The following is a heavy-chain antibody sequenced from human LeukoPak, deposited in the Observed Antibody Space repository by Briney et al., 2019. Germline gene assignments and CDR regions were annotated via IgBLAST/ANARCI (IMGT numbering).Heavy chain of an antibody. V-gene: IGHV3-23*01. CDR3: AKGGLQQGFDY. D-gene: IGHD5-24*01. CDR1: GFTFNSYA. CDR2: ISGSGATT. J-gene: IGHJ4*02. Sequence: EGSLRLSCAASGFTFNSYAMSWVRQAPGKGLEWVSAISGSGATTHYADSVNGRFTISRDNSKNTLYLQVNILRAEDTAVYYCAKGGLQQGFDYWGQGTLVTVSS.